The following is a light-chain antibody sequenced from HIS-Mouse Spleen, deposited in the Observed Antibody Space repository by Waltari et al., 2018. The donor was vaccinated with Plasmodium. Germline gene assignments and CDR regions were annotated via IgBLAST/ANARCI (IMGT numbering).Light chain of an antibody. V-gene: IGLV1-44*01. CDR2: SNN. J-gene: IGLJ3*02. CDR3: AAWDDSLRV. CDR1: SSNIGSNT. Sequence: QSVLTQPPSASGTPGQRVTISCSGSSSNIGSNTVNWYQQLPGTAPKLLIYSNNQRTSGVPDRFSGSKSGTSASLAISGLQSEDEADYYCAAWDDSLRVFGGGTKLTVL.